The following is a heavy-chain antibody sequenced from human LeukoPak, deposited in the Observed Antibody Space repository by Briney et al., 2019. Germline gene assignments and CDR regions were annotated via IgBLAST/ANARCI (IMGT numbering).Heavy chain of an antibody. D-gene: IGHD2-2*01. J-gene: IGHJ4*02. V-gene: IGHV1-69*13. CDR2: IIPIFGTA. Sequence: SVTVSCKASGGTFSSYAISWVRQAPGQGLEWMGGIIPIFGTANYAQKFQGRVTITADESTSTAYMELSSLRSEDTAVYYCARVPTTYGDQLLSFFDYWGQGTLVTVSS. CDR3: ARVPTTYGDQLLSFFDY. CDR1: GGTFSSYA.